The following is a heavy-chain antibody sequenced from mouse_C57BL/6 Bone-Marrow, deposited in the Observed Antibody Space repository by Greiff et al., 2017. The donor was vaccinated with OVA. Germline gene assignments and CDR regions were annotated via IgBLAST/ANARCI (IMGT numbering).Heavy chain of an antibody. V-gene: IGHV1-81*01. CDR2: IYPRSGNT. CDR1: GYTLTSYG. D-gene: IGHD2-5*01. CDR3: ARDSNYLPWFAY. J-gene: IGHJ3*01. Sequence: QVQLKESGAELARPGASVKLSCKASGYTLTSYGISWVKQRTGQGLEWIGEIYPRSGNTYYNEKFKGKATLTADKSSSTAYMELRSLTSEDSAVYFCARDSNYLPWFAYWGQGTLVTVSA.